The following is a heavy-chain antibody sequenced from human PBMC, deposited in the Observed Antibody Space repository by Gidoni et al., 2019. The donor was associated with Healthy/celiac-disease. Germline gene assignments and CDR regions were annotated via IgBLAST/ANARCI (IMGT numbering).Heavy chain of an antibody. CDR2: IAYDGSNK. Sequence: QVQLVESGGGVVQPGRSLRLSCAASGFTFSSYAMHWVRQAPGKGLEWVAVIAYDGSNKYYADSVKGRFTISRDNSKNTLYLQMNSLRAEDTAVYYCARDIGRSQWLALDYWGQGTLVTVSS. J-gene: IGHJ4*02. CDR1: GFTFSSYA. V-gene: IGHV3-30-3*01. D-gene: IGHD6-19*01. CDR3: ARDIGRSQWLALDY.